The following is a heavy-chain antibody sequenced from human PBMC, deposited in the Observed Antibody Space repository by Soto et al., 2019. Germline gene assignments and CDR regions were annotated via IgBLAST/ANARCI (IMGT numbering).Heavy chain of an antibody. D-gene: IGHD3-22*01. CDR1: GGSISSYY. CDR3: ASGYSTDFDY. Sequence: SXTLSLTCTVSGGSISSYYWSCIRQPPLKGLEWIGYIYYSGSTNYNPSLKSRVTISVDTSKNQFSLKLSSVTAADTAVYYCASGYSTDFDYWGQGTLVTVSS. CDR2: IYYSGST. V-gene: IGHV4-59*01. J-gene: IGHJ4*02.